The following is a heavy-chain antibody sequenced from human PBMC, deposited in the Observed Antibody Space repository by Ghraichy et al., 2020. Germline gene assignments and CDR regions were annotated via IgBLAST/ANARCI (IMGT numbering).Heavy chain of an antibody. V-gene: IGHV4-34*01. J-gene: IGHJ4*02. CDR3: ARGSYCGGGACYPRPSSFDY. Sequence: SQTLSLTCSVYGGSIGGYYWSWIRHSPGQGLEWIGEINYVGVTIYNPSLESRVTISLDTYNNQFSLSLASVTAADTALYFCARGSYCGGGACYPRPSSFDYWGQGMPVTVAS. CDR1: GGSIGGYY. CDR2: INYVGVT. D-gene: IGHD2-21*02.